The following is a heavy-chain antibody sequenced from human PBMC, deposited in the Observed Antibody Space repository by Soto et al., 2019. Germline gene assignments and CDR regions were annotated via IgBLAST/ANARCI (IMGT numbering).Heavy chain of an antibody. Sequence: EVQLLESGGGLVQPGGSLRLSCTVSGVTFSNYAMNWVRQAPGKGLEWVSSLSGSGGTTYYADSVKGRFIISRDNSKNTLYLLMNNLRAENTALYYCAKQRADYGSGADTFYFDSWGQGALVTVSS. V-gene: IGHV3-23*01. J-gene: IGHJ4*02. CDR1: GVTFSNYA. CDR2: LSGSGGTT. CDR3: AKQRADYGSGADTFYFDS. D-gene: IGHD3-10*01.